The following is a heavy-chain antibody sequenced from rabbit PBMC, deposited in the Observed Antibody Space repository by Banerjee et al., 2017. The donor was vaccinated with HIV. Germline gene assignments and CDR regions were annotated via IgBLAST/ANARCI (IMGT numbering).Heavy chain of an antibody. CDR2: MDVGSSGST. V-gene: IGHV1S40*01. CDR3: ARLVSCGDDGDMCSFNL. Sequence: QSLEESGGDLVKPGASLTLTCTASGFSFSSSNYMCWVRQAPGKGLEWIACMDVGSSGSTNYASWAKGRFTISKTSSTTVTLQMTSLTAADTATYFCARLVSCGDDGDMCSFNLWGPGTLVTVS. J-gene: IGHJ4*01. CDR1: GFSFSSSNY. D-gene: IGHD2-1*01.